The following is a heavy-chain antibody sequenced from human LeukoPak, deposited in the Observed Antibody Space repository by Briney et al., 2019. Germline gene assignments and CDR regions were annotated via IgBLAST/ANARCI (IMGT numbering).Heavy chain of an antibody. CDR1: GGYITSYY. D-gene: IGHD2-21*02. CDR2: IYSSGTT. J-gene: IGHJ4*02. CDR3: ARSTLYCGSDCSGYFEH. Sequence: SETLSLTCTVSGGYITSYYWSWIRQPPGQGLEWIGHIYSSGTTNYNPSLKSRVTISVDTSKNQFSLNLSSVTAADAAVYYCARSTLYCGSDCSGYFEHWGQGTLVTVSS. V-gene: IGHV4-4*09.